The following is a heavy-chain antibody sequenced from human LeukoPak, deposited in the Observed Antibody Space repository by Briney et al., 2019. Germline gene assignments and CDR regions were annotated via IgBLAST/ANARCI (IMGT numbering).Heavy chain of an antibody. D-gene: IGHD3-22*01. CDR2: INHSGST. V-gene: IGHV4-34*01. CDR1: GGSFSVYY. CDR3: ARIPLYRRPYYYDSSGPRSYFDY. J-gene: IGHJ4*02. Sequence: SETLSLTCAVYGGSFSVYYWSWIRQPPGKGLEWIGEINHSGSTNYNPSLKSRVTISVDTSKNQFSLKLSSVTAADTAVYYCARIPLYRRPYYYDSSGPRSYFDYWGQGTLVTVSS.